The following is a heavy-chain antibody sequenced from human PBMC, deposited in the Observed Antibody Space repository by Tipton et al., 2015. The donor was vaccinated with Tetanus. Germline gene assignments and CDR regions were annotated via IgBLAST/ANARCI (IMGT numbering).Heavy chain of an antibody. J-gene: IGHJ3*01. V-gene: IGHV4-61*08. D-gene: IGHD2-2*01. CDR1: GGSVRSGDYS. Sequence: TLFLTCTVSGGSVRSGDYSWNWIRQPPGKGLEWLAYVSYSGRTNFNYSLKSRITISQDTSKNQISLKLSSVTAADTALYYCARRSYCSSSRCFDAFDLWGQGTMVSVSS. CDR3: ARRSYCSSSRCFDAFDL. CDR2: VSYSGRT.